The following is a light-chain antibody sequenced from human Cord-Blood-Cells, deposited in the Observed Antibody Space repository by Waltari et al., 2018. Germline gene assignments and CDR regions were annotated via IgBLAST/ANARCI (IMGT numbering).Light chain of an antibody. CDR3: QQYGSSPSIT. Sequence: EIVLTQSPATLSLSLGERATLSCGASQSVSSSYLAWYQQKPGLAPRLLIYDASSRATGIPDRFSGSGSGTDFTLTISRLEPEDFAVYYCQQYGSSPSITFGQGTRLEIK. CDR1: QSVSSSY. J-gene: IGKJ5*01. CDR2: DAS. V-gene: IGKV3D-20*01.